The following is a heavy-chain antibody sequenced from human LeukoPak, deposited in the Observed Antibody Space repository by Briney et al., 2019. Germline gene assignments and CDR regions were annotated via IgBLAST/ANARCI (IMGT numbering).Heavy chain of an antibody. CDR2: VYTTGST. D-gene: IGHD3-10*01. CDR3: AREGDDYGSDSYYYFDY. V-gene: IGHV4-4*07. CDR1: DVSISSYY. J-gene: IGHJ4*02. Sequence: SETLSLTCTVSDVSISSYYWNWLRQPAGKGLEWIGRVYTTGSTYYNPSLKSRVTMSVDTSKNQFSLKLRSVTAADTAVYYCAREGDDYGSDSYYYFDYWGQGTLVTVSS.